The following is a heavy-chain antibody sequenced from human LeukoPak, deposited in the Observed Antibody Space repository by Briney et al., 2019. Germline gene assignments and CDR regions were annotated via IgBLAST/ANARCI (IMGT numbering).Heavy chain of an antibody. CDR3: ARVGPKSGSYQLTGITFDY. Sequence: SETLSLTCTVSGGSISSSSYYWGWIRQPPGKGLEWIGSIYYSGSTYYNPSLKSRVTISVDTSKNQFSLKLSSVTAADTAVYYCARVGPKSGSYQLTGITFDYWGQGTLVTVSS. J-gene: IGHJ4*02. CDR2: IYYSGST. CDR1: GGSISSSSYY. D-gene: IGHD1-26*01. V-gene: IGHV4-39*07.